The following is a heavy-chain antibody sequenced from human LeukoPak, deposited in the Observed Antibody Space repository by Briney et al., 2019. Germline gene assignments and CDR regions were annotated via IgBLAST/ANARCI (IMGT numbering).Heavy chain of an antibody. CDR2: MRYDGSNR. CDR3: AKGGRITMLRGVQRDHYVDY. Sequence: TGGSLRLSCAASGFTFSSYGMHWVRQAPGKGLEWVAYMRYDGSNRHYADSVKGRFTISRDNSKNPLYLQMNSLRVEDTAVYYCAKGGRITMLRGVQRDHYVDYWGQGTLVTVSS. V-gene: IGHV3-30*02. D-gene: IGHD3-10*01. J-gene: IGHJ4*02. CDR1: GFTFSSYG.